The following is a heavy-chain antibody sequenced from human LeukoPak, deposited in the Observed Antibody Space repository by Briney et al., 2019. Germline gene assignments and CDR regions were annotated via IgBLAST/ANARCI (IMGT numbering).Heavy chain of an antibody. J-gene: IGHJ5*02. CDR1: GFTFSNYN. CDR3: ASQSFAKFDP. V-gene: IGHV3-21*01. D-gene: IGHD3-16*01. CDR2: ITSSGTYT. Sequence: GGSLRLSCADSGFTFSNYNMNWVRQAPGKAMEWVSSITSSGTYTFYADSVKGRFTISRDNAKSTLNLQMNSLRVEDTAVYYCASQSFAKFDPWGQGTLVIVSS.